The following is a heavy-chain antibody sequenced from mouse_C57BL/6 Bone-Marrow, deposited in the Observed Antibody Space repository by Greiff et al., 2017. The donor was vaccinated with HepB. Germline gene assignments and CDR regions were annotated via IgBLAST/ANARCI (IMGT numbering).Heavy chain of an antibody. CDR3: ARGIYYYGSHYYAMDY. CDR2: ISDGGSYT. D-gene: IGHD1-1*01. Sequence: EVQVVESGGGLVKPGGSLKLSCAASGFTFSSYAMSWVRQTPEKRLEWVATISDGGSYTYYPDNVKGRFTISRDNAKNNLYLQMSHLKSEDTAMYYCARGIYYYGSHYYAMDYWGQGTSVTVSS. J-gene: IGHJ4*01. CDR1: GFTFSSYA. V-gene: IGHV5-4*01.